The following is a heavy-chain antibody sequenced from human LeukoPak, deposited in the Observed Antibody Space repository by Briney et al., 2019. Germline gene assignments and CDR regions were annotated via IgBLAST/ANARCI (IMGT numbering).Heavy chain of an antibody. V-gene: IGHV4-59*01. Sequence: PSETLSLTCTVSGGSISSYYWSWIRQPPGKGLEWIGYIYYSGSTNYNPSLKSRVTISVDTSKNQFSLKLSSVTAADTAVYYCARGVRSGSHPLYWGQGTLVTVSS. CDR1: GGSISSYY. CDR3: ARGVRSGSHPLY. J-gene: IGHJ4*02. D-gene: IGHD1-26*01. CDR2: IYYSGST.